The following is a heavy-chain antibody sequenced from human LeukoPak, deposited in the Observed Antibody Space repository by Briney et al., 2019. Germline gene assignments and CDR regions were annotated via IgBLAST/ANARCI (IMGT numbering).Heavy chain of an antibody. CDR3: AKDRRLRSYYYYYMDV. CDR1: GFTFDDYA. V-gene: IGHV3-43D*03. D-gene: IGHD5-12*01. Sequence: PGGSLRLSCAASGFTFDDYAMHWVRQAPGKGLEWVSLINWDGGSTYYADSVKGRFTISRDNSKNSLYLQMNSLRTKDTALYYCAKDRRLRSYYYYYMDVWGKGTTVTVSS. CDR2: INWDGGST. J-gene: IGHJ6*03.